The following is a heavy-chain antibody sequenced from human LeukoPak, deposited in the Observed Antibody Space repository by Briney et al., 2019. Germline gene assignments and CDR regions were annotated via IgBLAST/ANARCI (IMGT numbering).Heavy chain of an antibody. CDR2: IYYTGST. D-gene: IGHD3-16*01. J-gene: IGHJ5*02. V-gene: IGHV4-39*07. CDR1: GGSINSRSYY. CDR3: ARGFYDYVRGTYWKSWFDP. Sequence: SETLSLTCTVSGGSINSRSYYWAWIRQPPGKGLEWIGSIYYTGSTYYNPSLQSPVTMSVDKSNNQFSLELSSVTAADTAMYYCARGFYDYVRGTYWKSWFDPWGQGTLVTVSS.